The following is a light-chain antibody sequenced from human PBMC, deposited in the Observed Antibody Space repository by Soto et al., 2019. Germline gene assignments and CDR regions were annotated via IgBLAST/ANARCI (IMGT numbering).Light chain of an antibody. CDR1: QHVTTNY. CDR3: QQNGSSPLS. J-gene: IGKJ4*01. Sequence: EIVLTQSPGIMSLSPGERGTLYCRASQHVTTNYLAWYQQRLGQAPRLLIYGASKRAPGIPDRFGGSGSGTDFTLTITRLEPEDFAVYYCQQNGSSPLSFGGGTRVEIK. CDR2: GAS. V-gene: IGKV3-20*01.